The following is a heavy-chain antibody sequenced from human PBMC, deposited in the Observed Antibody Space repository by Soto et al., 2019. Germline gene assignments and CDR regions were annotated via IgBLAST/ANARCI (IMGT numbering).Heavy chain of an antibody. CDR3: ARVGSSITPYNWFDP. D-gene: IGHD6-13*01. V-gene: IGHV1-18*01. J-gene: IGHJ5*02. CDR1: GYTFTSYG. Sequence: ASVKVSCKASGYTFTSYGISWVRQAPGQGLEWMGWISAYNGNTNYAQKLQGRVTMTTDTSTSTAYMELRSLRSDDTAGYYCARVGSSITPYNWFDPLGQGTLVTVSS. CDR2: ISAYNGNT.